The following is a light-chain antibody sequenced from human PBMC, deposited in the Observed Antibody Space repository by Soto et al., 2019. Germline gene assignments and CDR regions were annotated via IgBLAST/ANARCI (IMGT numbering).Light chain of an antibody. CDR1: QSLLHTNGYNY. J-gene: IGKJ2*01. Sequence: DIVMTQSPLSLTVTPGESASISCWSSQSLLHTNGYNYFDWYLQKPGQSPQLLIYLGSNRASGVPDRCSGRGSGTDFTLRISSVEADDVGVYYCMQALHAPRTFGQGTKLEIK. CDR3: MQALHAPRT. V-gene: IGKV2-28*01. CDR2: LGS.